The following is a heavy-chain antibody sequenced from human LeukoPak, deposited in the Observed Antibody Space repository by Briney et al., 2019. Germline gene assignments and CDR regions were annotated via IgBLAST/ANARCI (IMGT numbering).Heavy chain of an antibody. CDR1: GFTFGSYA. Sequence: GGSLRLSCAASGFTFGSYAMSLVRQPPGKGLEGVSAISGSGGSTYYADYVKGRFTISRDNSKNTLYLQMNSLRAEDTAVYYCANPRGSFDYWGQGTLVTVSS. CDR2: ISGSGGST. D-gene: IGHD1-26*01. CDR3: ANPRGSFDY. V-gene: IGHV3-23*01. J-gene: IGHJ4*02.